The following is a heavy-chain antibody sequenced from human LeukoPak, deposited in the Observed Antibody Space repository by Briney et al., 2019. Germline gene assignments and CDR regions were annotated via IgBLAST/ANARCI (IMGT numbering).Heavy chain of an antibody. Sequence: SETLSLTCTVSGGSINSYYWSWIRQPPGRGLEWIGYIYYSGSTNYNPSLKSRVTISVDTSKNQFSLKLSSVTAAGTAVYYCARLRWAFDIWGQGTMVTVSS. D-gene: IGHD6-13*01. CDR3: ARLRWAFDI. V-gene: IGHV4-59*01. CDR2: IYYSGST. J-gene: IGHJ3*02. CDR1: GGSINSYY.